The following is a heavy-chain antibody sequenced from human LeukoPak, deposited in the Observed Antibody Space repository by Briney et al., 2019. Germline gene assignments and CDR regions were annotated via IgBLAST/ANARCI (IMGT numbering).Heavy chain of an antibody. CDR2: ISWNSGSI. V-gene: IGHV3-9*01. CDR1: GFTFDDYA. D-gene: IGHD1-26*01. CDR3: AKGGGGSYYYYFDY. J-gene: IGHJ4*02. Sequence: GRSLRLSCAASGFTFDDYAMHWVRQAPGKGLEWVSGISWNSGSIGYADSVKGRFTISRDNAKNSLYLQMNSLRAEDTALYYCAKGGGGSYYYYFDYWGQGTLVTVSS.